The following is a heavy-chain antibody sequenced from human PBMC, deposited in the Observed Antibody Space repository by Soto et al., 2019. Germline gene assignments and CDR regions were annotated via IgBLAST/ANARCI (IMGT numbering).Heavy chain of an antibody. V-gene: IGHV1-18*01. D-gene: IGHD5-18*01. J-gene: IGHJ4*02. CDR3: ARDHVDTAMARFDY. CDR2: ISTYNGNT. CDR1: GYTFTTYG. Sequence: QVQLVQSGAEVKKPGASVKVSCKASGYTFTTYGIGWVRQAPGQGLEWMGWISTYNGNTNYAQKFQGRVTMTTDTTTSTAYMELRSLKSDDTAVYYCARDHVDTAMARFDYWGQGTLVTVSS.